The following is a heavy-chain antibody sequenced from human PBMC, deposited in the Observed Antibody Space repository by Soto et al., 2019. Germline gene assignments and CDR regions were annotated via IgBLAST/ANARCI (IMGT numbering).Heavy chain of an antibody. J-gene: IGHJ4*02. CDR2: IFRSGYT. CDR3: ARDYAGNSGHYDF. Sequence: QVQLQESGPGLVEPSGTLSLTCTVSGDSIYGDHWWSWVRQSPGKGLEWIGEIFRSGYTNYSPSLTGRVTMSIDKSKNQFSLTLTSATAADTAIYFCARDYAGNSGHYDFWGRGTQVTVSS. D-gene: IGHD3-22*01. V-gene: IGHV4-4*02. CDR1: GDSIYGDHW.